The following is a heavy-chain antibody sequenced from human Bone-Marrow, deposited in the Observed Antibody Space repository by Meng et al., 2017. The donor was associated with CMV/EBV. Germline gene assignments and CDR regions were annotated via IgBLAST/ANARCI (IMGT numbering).Heavy chain of an antibody. CDR3: AKGTGQGYYGSGIVFDY. V-gene: IGHV3-23*01. D-gene: IGHD3-10*01. CDR1: GFTFSSYA. CDR2: ISGSGGST. Sequence: GESLKISCAASGFTFSSYAMSWVRQAPGKGLEWVSAISGSGGSTYYADSVKGRFTISRDNSKNTLYLQMNSLRAEDTAVNYCAKGTGQGYYGSGIVFDYWGQGTLVTVSS. J-gene: IGHJ4*02.